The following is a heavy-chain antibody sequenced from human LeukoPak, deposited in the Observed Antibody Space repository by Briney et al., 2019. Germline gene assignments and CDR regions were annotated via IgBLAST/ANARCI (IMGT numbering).Heavy chain of an antibody. CDR2: IYYSGST. V-gene: IGHV4-59*01. D-gene: IGHD5-24*01. CDR3: ARDGTGSGDGYKLWGWFDP. Sequence: SETLSLTCTVSGGSISSYYWSWIRQPPGKGLEWIGYIYYSGSTNYNPSLKSRVTISVDTSKNQFSLKLSSVTAADTAVYYCARDGTGSGDGYKLWGWFDPWGQGTLVTVSS. CDR1: GGSISSYY. J-gene: IGHJ5*02.